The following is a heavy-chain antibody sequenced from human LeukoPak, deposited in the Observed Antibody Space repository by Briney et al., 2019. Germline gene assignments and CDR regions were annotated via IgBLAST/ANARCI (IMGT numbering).Heavy chain of an antibody. D-gene: IGHD6-19*01. CDR3: ASAVSSGWSYFDY. Sequence: PGGSLRLSCAASGFTFSSYAMSWVRQAPGKGLEWVAVIWYDGSNKYYADSVKGRFTISRDNSKNTLYLQMNSLRAEDTAVYYCASAVSSGWSYFDYWGQGTLVTVSS. CDR2: IWYDGSNK. CDR1: GFTFSSYA. J-gene: IGHJ4*02. V-gene: IGHV3-33*08.